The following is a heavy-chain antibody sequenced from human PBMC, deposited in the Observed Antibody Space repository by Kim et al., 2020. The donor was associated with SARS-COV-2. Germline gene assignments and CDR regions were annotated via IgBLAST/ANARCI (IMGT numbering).Heavy chain of an antibody. Sequence: SETLSLTCTVSGGSISGYYWSWIRQPPGKGLEWIGYFYYSGSASYNPSLKSRVTISGARSNNQVSLKVNSVYVADTAEYYCAGEKGFSSSGVGEFDFWGQRALVTVSS. V-gene: IGHV4-59*13. CDR3: AGEKGFSSSGVGEFDF. CDR2: FYYSGSA. D-gene: IGHD3-10*01. J-gene: IGHJ4*02. CDR1: GGSISGYY.